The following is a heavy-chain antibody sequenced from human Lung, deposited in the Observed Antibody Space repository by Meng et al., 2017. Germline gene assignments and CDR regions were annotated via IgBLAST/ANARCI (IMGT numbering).Heavy chain of an antibody. CDR2: INRDGTKP. D-gene: IGHD1-1*01. CDR1: GFTFTAHW. V-gene: IGHV3-74*01. J-gene: IGHJ1*01. Sequence: VQLVESWGVLVPPGGSLRLSCAASGFTFTAHWMHWVRQGPGKGLVWVSRINRDGTKPTYADSVKGRFTISRDNAKNTLYLQMNNLRAEDTAFYYCTNDRLNHWFQGALVTVSS. CDR3: TNDRLNH.